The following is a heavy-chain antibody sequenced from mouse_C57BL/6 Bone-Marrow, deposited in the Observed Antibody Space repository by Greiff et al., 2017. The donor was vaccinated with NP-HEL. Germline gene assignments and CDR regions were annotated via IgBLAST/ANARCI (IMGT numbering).Heavy chain of an antibody. Sequence: QVHVKQPGAELVKPGASVKLSCKASGYTFTSYWMHWVKQRPGQGLEWIGMIHPNSGSTNYNEKFKSKATLTVDKSSSTAYMQLSSLTSEDSAVYYCVTGTNAMDYWGQGTSVTVSS. CDR1: GYTFTSYW. CDR2: IHPNSGST. D-gene: IGHD4-1*01. V-gene: IGHV1-64*01. J-gene: IGHJ4*01. CDR3: VTGTNAMDY.